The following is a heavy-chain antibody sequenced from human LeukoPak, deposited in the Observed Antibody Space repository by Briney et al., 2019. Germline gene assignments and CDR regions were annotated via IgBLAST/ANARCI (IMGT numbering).Heavy chain of an antibody. CDR3: AKDIRTDDDILTGYYDY. CDR2: ISSSSSTM. D-gene: IGHD3-9*01. J-gene: IGHJ4*02. V-gene: IGHV3-48*04. CDR1: GFIFSSYS. Sequence: GGSLRLSCAASGFIFSSYSMNWVRQAPGKGLEWVSYISSSSSTMYYAASVKGRFTISRDNAKNSLYLQMNSLRAEDTALYYCAKDIRTDDDILTGYYDYWGQGTLVTVSS.